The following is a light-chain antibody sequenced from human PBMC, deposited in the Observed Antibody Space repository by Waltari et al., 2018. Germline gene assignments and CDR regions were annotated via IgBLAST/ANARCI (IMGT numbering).Light chain of an antibody. Sequence: QTVVTQEPSLSVSPGGTVTLTCALPSGSFSTTSYATWYQQTPGQPPRTLVYKGSSRSSGVTDRFSGSILGNKAALTITGAQADDESNYYCSLYMGSGIWVFGGGTKLTVL. CDR2: KGS. CDR3: SLYMGSGIWV. J-gene: IGLJ3*02. V-gene: IGLV8-61*01. CDR1: SGSFSTTSY.